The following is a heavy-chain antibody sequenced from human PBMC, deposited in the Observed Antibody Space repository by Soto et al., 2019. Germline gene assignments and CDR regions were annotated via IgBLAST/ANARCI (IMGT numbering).Heavy chain of an antibody. CDR1: GFSFTSSA. J-gene: IGHJ4*02. V-gene: IGHV1-58*01. D-gene: IGHD1-26*01. CDR3: AAEYRVPWVSY. CDR2: IVVGSGNT. Sequence: LVRVAGTASGFSFTSSAVQCVRQARGQRLEWIGWIVVGSGNTNYAQKFQERVTITRDMSTSTAYMELSSLRSEDTAVYYCAAEYRVPWVSYWGQGTLVNVSS.